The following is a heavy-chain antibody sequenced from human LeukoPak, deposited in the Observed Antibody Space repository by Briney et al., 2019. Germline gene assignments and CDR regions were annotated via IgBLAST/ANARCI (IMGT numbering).Heavy chain of an antibody. CDR2: INHSGST. CDR1: GGSFSGYY. Sequence: SETLSLTCAVYGGSFSGYYWSWIRQPPGKGLEWIGEINHSGSTNYNPSLKSRVTISVDTSKNQFSLKLSSVTAADTAVYYCARNRGIAVAYIDYWGQGTLVTVSS. V-gene: IGHV4-34*01. D-gene: IGHD6-19*01. J-gene: IGHJ4*02. CDR3: ARNRGIAVAYIDY.